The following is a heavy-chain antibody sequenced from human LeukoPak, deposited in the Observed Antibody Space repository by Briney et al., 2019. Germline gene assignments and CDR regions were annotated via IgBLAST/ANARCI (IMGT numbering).Heavy chain of an antibody. CDR1: GFTFSSFA. D-gene: IGHD3-22*01. Sequence: GGSLRLSCAASGFTFSSFALTWVRQAPGKGLEWVSAISASGDKTYYVDFVKGRFTISRDNSRNMLHLQMNSLRAEDTAVYYCASPTQYYDRPVYHWGQGTLVTVSS. J-gene: IGHJ1*01. CDR2: ISASGDKT. CDR3: ASPTQYYDRPVYH. V-gene: IGHV3-23*01.